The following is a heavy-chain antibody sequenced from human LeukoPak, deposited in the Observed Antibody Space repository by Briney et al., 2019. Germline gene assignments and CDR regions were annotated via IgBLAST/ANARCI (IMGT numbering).Heavy chain of an antibody. Sequence: SDTLSLTCTLAGGSISSYYWSWIRQPPGKGRELIGYIYYSGTTNYNPSLKSRVTISVDTSKNQFSLKLSSVTAADTAVYYCARAPYYDSSGYYWFDPWGQGTLVTVSS. J-gene: IGHJ5*02. CDR1: GGSISSYY. CDR3: ARAPYYDSSGYYWFDP. D-gene: IGHD3-22*01. CDR2: IYYSGTT. V-gene: IGHV4-59*07.